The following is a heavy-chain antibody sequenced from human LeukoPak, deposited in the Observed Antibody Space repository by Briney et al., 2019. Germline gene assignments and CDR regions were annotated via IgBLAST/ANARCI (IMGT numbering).Heavy chain of an antibody. CDR2: ISGSGGTA. D-gene: IGHD3-22*01. Sequence: GGSLRLSCAASGFTYSNYAMSWVRQAPGKGLEWVSAISGSGGTAYYADSVKGRFTISRDNSKNTLYLQMNSLRAEDTAVYYCAKKGYYDGSGYYMYYFDHWGQGTLVTVSS. J-gene: IGHJ4*02. CDR1: GFTYSNYA. CDR3: AKKGYYDGSGYYMYYFDH. V-gene: IGHV3-23*01.